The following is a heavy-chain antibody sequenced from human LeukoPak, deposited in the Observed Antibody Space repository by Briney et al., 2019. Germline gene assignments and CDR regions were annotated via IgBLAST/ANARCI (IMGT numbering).Heavy chain of an antibody. D-gene: IGHD3/OR15-3a*01. J-gene: IGHJ4*02. CDR2: ISTSGADT. Sequence: GGSLRLSCAASGFTFSNYDMIWVRQAPGQGLEWVSKISTSGADTVYAESVRGRFTISRDNSKNTLDLQMNSLRVEDSAVYYCARKNLDHLNNPDYWGQGTLVTVSP. CDR1: GFTFSNYD. V-gene: IGHV3-23*01. CDR3: ARKNLDHLNNPDY.